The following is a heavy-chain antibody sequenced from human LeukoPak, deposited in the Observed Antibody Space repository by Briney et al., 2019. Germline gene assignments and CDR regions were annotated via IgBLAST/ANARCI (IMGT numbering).Heavy chain of an antibody. V-gene: IGHV1-2*02. CDR1: GYTFTGYY. Sequence: GASVKVSCKASGYTFTGYYMHWVRQASGQGLEWMGWINPNSGGTNYAQKFQGRVTMTRDTSISTAYMELSRLRSDDTAVYYCARDGSQIAVYGMDVWGQGTTVTVSS. CDR2: INPNSGGT. D-gene: IGHD6-19*01. CDR3: ARDGSQIAVYGMDV. J-gene: IGHJ6*02.